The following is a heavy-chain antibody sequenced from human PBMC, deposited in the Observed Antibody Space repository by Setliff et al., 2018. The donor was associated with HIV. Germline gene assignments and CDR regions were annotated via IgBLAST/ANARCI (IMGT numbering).Heavy chain of an antibody. CDR2: IYHSGIT. D-gene: IGHD2-21*02. V-gene: IGHV4-38-2*02. CDR3: ARGSRSPLVNKFRVTPAFDY. CDR1: GYSTSSGYY. Sequence: SETLSLTCTVSGYSTSSGYYWGWIRQPPGKGLEWIGSIYHSGITYYNSSLKSRVTISVDTSKNQFSLRLTSVTAADTAVYFCARGSRSPLVNKFRVTPAFDYWGQGTLVTVSS. J-gene: IGHJ4*01.